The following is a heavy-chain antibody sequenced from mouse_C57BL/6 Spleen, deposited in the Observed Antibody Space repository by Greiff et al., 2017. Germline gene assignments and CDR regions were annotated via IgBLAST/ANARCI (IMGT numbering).Heavy chain of an antibody. V-gene: IGHV1-55*01. J-gene: IGHJ4*01. CDR1: GYTFTSYW. CDR2: IYPGSGST. CDR3: ARKGGAQASMDY. D-gene: IGHD3-2*02. Sequence: VQLQQPGAELVKPGASVKMSCKASGYTFTSYWITWVKQRPGQGLEWIGDIYPGSGSTNYNEKFKGKATLTVDTSSSTAYMQLSSLTSEDSAVYYCARKGGAQASMDYWGQGTSVTVSS.